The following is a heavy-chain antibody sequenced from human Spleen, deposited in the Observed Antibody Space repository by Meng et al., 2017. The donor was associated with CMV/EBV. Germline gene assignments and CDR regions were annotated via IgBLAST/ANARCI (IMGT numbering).Heavy chain of an antibody. D-gene: IGHD3-22*01. V-gene: IGHV4-31*02. CDR3: ARTRYYYDNSGYSVPTTFDY. CDR2: VYYTGST. J-gene: IGHJ4*02. Sequence: VGYCWSWIRQHPGEGLEWIGYVYYTGSTNYNPSLKSRVSISVDTSKNQFSLKLMSVTVADTAVYSCARTRYYYDNSGYSVPTTFDYWGQGTLVTVSS. CDR1: VGYC.